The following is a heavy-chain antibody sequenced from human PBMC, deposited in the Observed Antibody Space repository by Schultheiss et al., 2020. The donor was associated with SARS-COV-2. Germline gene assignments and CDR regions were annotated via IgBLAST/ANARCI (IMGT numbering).Heavy chain of an antibody. CDR2: INWNGGST. J-gene: IGHJ6*02. V-gene: IGHV3-20*04. Sequence: GESLKISCAASGFTVSSNYMSWVRQAPGKGLEWVSGINWNGGSTGYADSVKGRFTISRDNAKNSLYLQMNSLRVEDTAVYYCATSTVAVHSYYYGLDVWGQGTTVTVSS. D-gene: IGHD6-19*01. CDR3: ATSTVAVHSYYYGLDV. CDR1: GFTVSSNY.